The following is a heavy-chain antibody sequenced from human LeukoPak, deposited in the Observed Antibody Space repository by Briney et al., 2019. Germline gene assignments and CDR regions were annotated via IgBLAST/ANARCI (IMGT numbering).Heavy chain of an antibody. V-gene: IGHV1-2*02. CDR2: INPNSGGT. D-gene: IGHD2-2*01. Sequence: GASVKVSCKASGYTFTGYYMHWVRQAPGQGLEWMGWINPNSGGTNYAQKFQGRVTMTRDTSISTAYMELSRLRSDDTAVYYCAREWVVVVPAAIPLRYNWFDPWGQGTLVTVSS. CDR3: AREWVVVVPAAIPLRYNWFDP. J-gene: IGHJ5*02. CDR1: GYTFTGYY.